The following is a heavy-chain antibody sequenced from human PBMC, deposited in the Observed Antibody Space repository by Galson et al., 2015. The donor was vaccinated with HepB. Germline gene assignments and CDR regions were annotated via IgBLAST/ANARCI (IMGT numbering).Heavy chain of an antibody. D-gene: IGHD3-10*01. J-gene: IGHJ4*02. CDR3: ARAHYYGSTDY. V-gene: IGHV4-4*07. CDR2: IYTSGSS. CDR1: GGSISPYY. Sequence: SETLSLTCSVSGGSISPYYWTWIRQPAGRGLEWIGRIYTSGSSDYNPSLKSRVTMSVDTAKNQFSLKLSSVTAADTAVYYCARAHYYGSTDYWGQGILVTVSS.